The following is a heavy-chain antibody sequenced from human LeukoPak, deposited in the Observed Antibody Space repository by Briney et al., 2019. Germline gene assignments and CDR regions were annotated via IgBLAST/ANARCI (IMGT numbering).Heavy chain of an antibody. V-gene: IGHV3-66*04. D-gene: IGHD3-10*01. Sequence: GGSLRLSCAASGFTVSSNYMSWVRQAPGKGLEWVSVIYSGGSTYYADSVKGRFTISRDNSKNTLYLQMNSLRAEDTAVYYCARHRGYYYGSGSSPYFDYWGQGTLVTVSS. J-gene: IGHJ4*02. CDR2: IYSGGST. CDR1: GFTVSSNY. CDR3: ARHRGYYYGSGSSPYFDY.